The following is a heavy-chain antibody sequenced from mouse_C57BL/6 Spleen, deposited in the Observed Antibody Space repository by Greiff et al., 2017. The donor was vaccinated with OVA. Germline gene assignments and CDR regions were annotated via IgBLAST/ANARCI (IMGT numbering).Heavy chain of an antibody. D-gene: IGHD1-1*01. CDR3: GRARDGSSYAYFDY. J-gene: IGHJ2*01. Sequence: EVKVVESGGGLVQPKGSLKLSCAASGFTFNTYAMHWVRQAPGKGLEWVARIRSKSSNYATYYADSVKDRFTISRDDSQSMLYLQMNNLKTEDTAMYYCGRARDGSSYAYFDYWGQGTTLTVSS. CDR2: IRSKSSNYAT. CDR1: GFTFNTYA. V-gene: IGHV10-3*01.